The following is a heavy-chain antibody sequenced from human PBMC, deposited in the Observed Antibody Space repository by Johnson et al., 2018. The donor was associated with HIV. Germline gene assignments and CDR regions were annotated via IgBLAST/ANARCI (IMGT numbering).Heavy chain of an antibody. J-gene: IGHJ3*02. CDR3: ARDGMIEGTFDI. CDR2: IKSKTDGGTT. Sequence: VQLVESGGGLVQPGGSLSLSCAASGFTFSNAWMSWVRQAPGKGLEWVGRIKSKTDGGTTDYAAPVKGRFTISRDDSKNTRYLQMNSLRAEDTAVYYCARDGMIEGTFDIWGQGTMVTVSS. D-gene: IGHD3-22*01. CDR1: GFTFSNAW. V-gene: IGHV3-15*05.